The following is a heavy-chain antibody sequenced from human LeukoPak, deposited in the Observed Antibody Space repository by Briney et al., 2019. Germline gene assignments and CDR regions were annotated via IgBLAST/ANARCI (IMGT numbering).Heavy chain of an antibody. Sequence: ASVKVSRKASGYTFTSYGISWVRQAPGQGLEWMGWISAYNGNTNYAQKLQGRVTMTTDTSTSTAYMELRSLRSDDTAVYYCARDRSIVGATFFDYWGQGTLVTVSS. CDR1: GYTFTSYG. CDR3: ARDRSIVGATFFDY. J-gene: IGHJ4*02. D-gene: IGHD1-26*01. V-gene: IGHV1-18*01. CDR2: ISAYNGNT.